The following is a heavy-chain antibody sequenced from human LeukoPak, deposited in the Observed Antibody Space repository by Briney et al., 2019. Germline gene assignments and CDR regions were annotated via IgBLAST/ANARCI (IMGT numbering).Heavy chain of an antibody. J-gene: IGHJ4*02. CDR2: ISSSGSTI. CDR1: GFTFSSYE. CDR3: ARRGGGDTAMARSFDY. D-gene: IGHD5-18*01. Sequence: GGSLRLSCAASGFTFSSYEMNWVRQAPGKGLEWVSYISSSGSTIYYADSVKGRFTISRDNAKNSLYLQMNSLRAKDTAVYYCARRGGGDTAMARSFDYWGQGTLVTVSS. V-gene: IGHV3-48*03.